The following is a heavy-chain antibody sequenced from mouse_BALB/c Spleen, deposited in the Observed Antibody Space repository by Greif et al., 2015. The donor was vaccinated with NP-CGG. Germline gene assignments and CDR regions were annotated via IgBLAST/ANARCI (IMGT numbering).Heavy chain of an antibody. CDR2: ISSGGSYT. J-gene: IGHJ2*01. Sequence: EVKLVESGGGLVKPGGSLKLSCAASGFTFSSYTMSWVRQTPEKRLEWVATISSGGSYTYYPDSVKGRFTISRDNAKNTLYLQMSSLKSEDTAMYYCTRAITTPYFDYWGQGTTLTVSS. CDR1: GFTFSSYT. D-gene: IGHD2-4*01. V-gene: IGHV5-6-4*01. CDR3: TRAITTPYFDY.